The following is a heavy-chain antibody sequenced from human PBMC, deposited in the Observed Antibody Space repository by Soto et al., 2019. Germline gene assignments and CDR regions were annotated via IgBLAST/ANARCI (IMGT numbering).Heavy chain of an antibody. CDR2: INPNSGGT. CDR1: GYTFTGYY. D-gene: IGHD4-17*01. CDR3: ARGYATVTRETRACGMDV. V-gene: IGHV1-2*04. Sequence: QVRLVQSGAEVKKPGASVKVSCKASGYTFTGYYMHWVRQAPGQGLEWMGWINPNSGGTNYAQKFQGWVTMTRDTSISTGYMELSRLRSDDTAVYYCARGYATVTRETRACGMDVWGQGTTVTVSS. J-gene: IGHJ6*02.